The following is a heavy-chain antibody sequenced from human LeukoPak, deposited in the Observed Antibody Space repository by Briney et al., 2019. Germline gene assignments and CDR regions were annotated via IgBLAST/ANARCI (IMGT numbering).Heavy chain of an antibody. V-gene: IGHV3-21*01. J-gene: IGHJ3*01. CDR1: GFTFSSYN. D-gene: IGHD3-22*01. CDR2: ISSSSSYI. Sequence: GGSLRLSCAASGFTFSSYNMNWVRQAPGKGLEWVSSISSSSSYIYYADSMKGRFTISRGNAKNSLYLQMNSLRAEDTAVYYCARVQTYYSDSSGIDAFDLWGQGTMVTVSS. CDR3: ARVQTYYSDSSGIDAFDL.